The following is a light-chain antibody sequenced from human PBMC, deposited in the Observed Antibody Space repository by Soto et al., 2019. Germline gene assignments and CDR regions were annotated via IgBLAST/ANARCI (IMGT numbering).Light chain of an antibody. J-gene: IGKJ1*01. CDR2: DAS. CDR3: HQRGNGPPWT. Sequence: EFVLTQSPVTLSLSPGERATLSCRASQTVRNNYLAWYQQKPGQAPRLLIYDASSRATGIPDRFSGGGSGTDFTLTISSLEPEDFAVYYCHQRGNGPPWTFGQGTKVDIK. CDR1: QTVRNNY. V-gene: IGKV3D-20*02.